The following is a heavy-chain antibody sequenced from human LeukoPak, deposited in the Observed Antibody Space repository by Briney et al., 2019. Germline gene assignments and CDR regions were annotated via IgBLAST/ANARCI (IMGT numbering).Heavy chain of an antibody. CDR3: AKQLGYCSDGSCYFPY. J-gene: IGHJ4*02. Sequence: PGGSLRLSCSASGFTFLSYAMTWVRQAPGKGLEWVSAISNNGGYTYYADSVQGRFTISRDNSKSTLCLQMNSLRAEDTAVYYCAKQLGYCSDGSCYFPYWGQGTLVTVSS. D-gene: IGHD2-15*01. V-gene: IGHV3-23*01. CDR1: GFTFLSYA. CDR2: ISNNGGYT.